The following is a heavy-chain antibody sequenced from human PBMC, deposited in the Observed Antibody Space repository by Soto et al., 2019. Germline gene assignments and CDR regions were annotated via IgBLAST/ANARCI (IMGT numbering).Heavy chain of an antibody. CDR3: AKDLSVWFGELDAFDI. CDR2: ISGSGGST. J-gene: IGHJ3*02. D-gene: IGHD3-10*01. Sequence: PGGSLRLSCAASGFPISSYARSWVRQTPGKGLEWVSAISGSGGSTYYADSVKGRFTISRDNSKNTLYLQMNSLRAEDTAVYYCAKDLSVWFGELDAFDIWGQGTMVTVSS. CDR1: GFPISSYA. V-gene: IGHV3-23*01.